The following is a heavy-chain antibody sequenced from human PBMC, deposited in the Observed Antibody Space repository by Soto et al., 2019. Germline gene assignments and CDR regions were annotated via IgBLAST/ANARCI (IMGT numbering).Heavy chain of an antibody. Sequence: SETLSLTCTVSGGSISSSSYYWGWIRQPPGKGLEWIGSIYYSGSTYYNPSLKSRVTISVDTSKNQFSLKLSSVTAADTAVYYCARVKQGDYGDYSYFDYWGQGTLVTVSS. CDR2: IYYSGST. J-gene: IGHJ4*02. CDR3: ARVKQGDYGDYSYFDY. V-gene: IGHV4-39*07. D-gene: IGHD4-17*01. CDR1: GGSISSSSYY.